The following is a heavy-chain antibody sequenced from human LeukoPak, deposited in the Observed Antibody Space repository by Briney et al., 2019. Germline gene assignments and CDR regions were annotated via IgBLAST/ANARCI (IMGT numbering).Heavy chain of an antibody. D-gene: IGHD2-2*01. CDR3: ARRKGCSSTSCPPDY. V-gene: IGHV5-51*01. Sequence: ESLRISCKGSGYSFTSYWIGWVRQMPGKGLEWMGIIYPGDSDTRYSPSFQGQVTISADKSINTAYLQRSSLKASDTAMYYCARRKGCSSTSCPPDYWGQGTLVTVSS. J-gene: IGHJ4*02. CDR2: IYPGDSDT. CDR1: GYSFTSYW.